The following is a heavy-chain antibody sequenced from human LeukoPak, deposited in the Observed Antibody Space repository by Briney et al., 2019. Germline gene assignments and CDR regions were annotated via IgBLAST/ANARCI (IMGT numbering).Heavy chain of an antibody. CDR2: MSHDGGIE. CDR1: GFTFGTYG. V-gene: IGHV3-30*03. D-gene: IGHD3-3*01. Sequence: GRSLRLSCVASGFTFGTYGMHWVRQAPGKGLEWVAVMSHDGGIEKYADSVKGRFTISRDNSKKTLYLQMNSLRSDDAAVYYCARDRAWNYFDYWGQGTLVTVSS. CDR3: ARDRAWNYFDY. J-gene: IGHJ4*02.